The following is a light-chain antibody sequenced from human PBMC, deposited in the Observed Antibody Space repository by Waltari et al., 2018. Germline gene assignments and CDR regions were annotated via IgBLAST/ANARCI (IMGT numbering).Light chain of an antibody. CDR1: WSDIGAGYD. V-gene: IGLV1-40*01. J-gene: IGLJ2*01. Sequence: QSVLTQPPSVSGAPGQRVTISCTGSWSDIGAGYDVHWYQQLPGSAPKLPIYGNRNRPAGVPDRFSGSKSATAASLASTGLQAEDEGDYYCQSCDNSLSGSVVFGGGTKLTVL. CDR3: QSCDNSLSGSVV. CDR2: GNR.